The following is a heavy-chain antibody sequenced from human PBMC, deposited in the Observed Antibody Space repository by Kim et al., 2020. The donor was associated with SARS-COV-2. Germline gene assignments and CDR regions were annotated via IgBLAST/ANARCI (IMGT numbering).Heavy chain of an antibody. CDR2: IYPGDSDT. CDR1: EYTFNNYW. V-gene: IGHV5-51*01. Sequence: GESLKISCKASEYTFNNYWIGWVRQMPGKGLQWLGIIYPGDSDTKYNPSVQGQVTISADWSLTTAYLQWSSLKASYTAIYYCARAPRGSFSPYYFDYWGQGTLVTVSS. CDR3: ARAPRGSFSPYYFDY. D-gene: IGHD1-26*01. J-gene: IGHJ4*02.